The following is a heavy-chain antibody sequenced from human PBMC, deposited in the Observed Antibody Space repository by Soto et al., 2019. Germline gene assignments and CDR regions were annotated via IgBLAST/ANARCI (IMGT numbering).Heavy chain of an antibody. CDR1: GGSSSSSTYS. CDR3: ARQGSNSSRRLSWFDP. D-gene: IGHD3-16*01. CDR2: MHYSGAT. Sequence: SETLSLTCTASGGSSSSSTYSWGWIRQPPGKGLEWIGSMHYSGATYYNPSLKSRVSISVDTSKSQFSLKLTFVTAADTAVYFCARQGSNSSRRLSWFDPWGQGTLVTVS. V-gene: IGHV4-39*01. J-gene: IGHJ5*02.